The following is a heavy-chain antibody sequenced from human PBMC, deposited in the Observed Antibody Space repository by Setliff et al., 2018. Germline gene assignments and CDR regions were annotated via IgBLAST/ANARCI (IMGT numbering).Heavy chain of an antibody. CDR3: ARGRNVAARLLDT. V-gene: IGHV4-34*01. J-gene: IGHJ5*02. CDR2: INHSGTM. CDR1: GGTFSDYY. D-gene: IGHD6-6*01. Sequence: PSETLSLTCTAYGGTFSDYYWTWIRQPPGKGLEWIGEINHSGTMNYNPSLKSRVTISVDTSKNQFSLTMSSVTAADAAVYYCARGRNVAARLLDTWGQGSRVIVSS.